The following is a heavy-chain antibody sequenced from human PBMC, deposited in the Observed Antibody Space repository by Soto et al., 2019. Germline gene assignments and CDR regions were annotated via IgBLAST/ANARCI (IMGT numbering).Heavy chain of an antibody. V-gene: IGHV1-8*01. D-gene: IGHD2-15*01. J-gene: IGHJ6*02. CDR3: ARARSYSYYYHYGMDI. CDR2: MNPNSGNT. CDR1: GYTFTSYD. Sequence: SVKVSCKASGYTFTSYDINWVRQATGQGLEWMGWMNPNSGNTGYAQKFQGRVTMTRNTSISTPYMELSSLRSEATAGHYCARARSYSYYYHYGMDICGQGTRGTVSS.